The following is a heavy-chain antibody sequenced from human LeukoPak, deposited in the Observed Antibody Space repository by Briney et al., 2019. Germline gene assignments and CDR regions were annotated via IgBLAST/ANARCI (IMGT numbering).Heavy chain of an antibody. CDR1: GGSFSGYY. CDR2: INHSGSI. J-gene: IGHJ5*02. Sequence: SETLSLTCVVYGGSFSGYYWSWIRQPPGKGLEWIGEINHSGSISYNPSLKSRVTISVDTSKNQFSLKLSSVTAADTAVYYCARDGTYYDFWSGYHSYNWFDPWGQGTLVTVSS. CDR3: ARDGTYYDFWSGYHSYNWFDP. V-gene: IGHV4-34*01. D-gene: IGHD3-3*01.